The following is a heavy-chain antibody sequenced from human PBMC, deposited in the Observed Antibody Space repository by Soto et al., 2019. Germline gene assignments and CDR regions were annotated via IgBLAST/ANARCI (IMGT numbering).Heavy chain of an antibody. J-gene: IGHJ5*02. CDR2: IYYSGST. D-gene: IGHD2-8*01. CDR3: ARESGILLWFDP. V-gene: IGHV4-30-4*01. CDR1: GGSISSGDYY. Sequence: SETLSLTCTVSGGSISSGDYYWSWIRQPPGKGLEWIGYIYYSGSTYYNPSLKSRVTISVDTSKNQFSLKLSSVTAADTAVYYCARESGILLWFDPWGHLTLVTVCS.